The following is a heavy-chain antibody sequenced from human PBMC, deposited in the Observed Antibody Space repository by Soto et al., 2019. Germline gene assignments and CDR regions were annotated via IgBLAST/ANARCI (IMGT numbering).Heavy chain of an antibody. CDR2: ISAYNGNT. D-gene: IGHD6-13*01. J-gene: IGHJ4*02. Sequence: ASLKFSCKTAGYTFTSYGSSWGRQDTGQGLDWMGWISAYNGNTNYAQKLQGRVTMATDTSTSTAYMELRSLRSDDTAVYYCARDPGIAAAGQFDYWVQGTLVPVSS. CDR1: GYTFTSYG. CDR3: ARDPGIAAAGQFDY. V-gene: IGHV1-18*04.